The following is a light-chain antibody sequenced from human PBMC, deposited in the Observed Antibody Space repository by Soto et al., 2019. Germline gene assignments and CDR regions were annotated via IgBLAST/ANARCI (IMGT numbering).Light chain of an antibody. J-gene: IGLJ2*01. CDR2: DVT. Sequence: QSALTQPASISGSPGQSIAISCTGTSSDVGAYNYVSWYQQHPGKAPKLMIFDVTNRPSGVSTRFSGSKSGDTASLTISGLQAEDGADYYCSSYTTSSTQVLGGGTKLTVL. V-gene: IGLV2-14*03. CDR3: SSYTTSSTQV. CDR1: SSDVGAYNY.